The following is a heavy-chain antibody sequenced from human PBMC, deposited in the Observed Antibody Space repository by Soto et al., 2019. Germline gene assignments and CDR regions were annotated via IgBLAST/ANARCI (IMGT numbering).Heavy chain of an antibody. J-gene: IGHJ4*02. CDR3: ARVRYRKAGNFDY. V-gene: IGHV4-31*03. CDR1: GGSISSGGYY. Sequence: QVQLQESGPGLVKPSQTLSLTCTVSGGSISSGGYYWTWIRQHPGKDLEWIGGTYYSGTSYYNPSLKSRRTKSADTSKGQLPLTVPFLTAAAAAVYFCARVRYRKAGNFDYGGQGTLVTVSS. D-gene: IGHD5-18*01. CDR2: TYYSGTS.